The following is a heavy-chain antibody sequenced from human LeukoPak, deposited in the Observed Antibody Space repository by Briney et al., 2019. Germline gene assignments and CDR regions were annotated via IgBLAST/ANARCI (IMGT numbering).Heavy chain of an antibody. D-gene: IGHD4-23*01. CDR1: GGSFSSGGYY. CDR2: IYYSGST. V-gene: IGHV4-31*03. J-gene: IGHJ4*02. Sequence: PSETLSLTCTVSGGSFSSGGYYWSWIRQHPGKGLEWIGYIYYSGSTYYNPSLKSRVTISVDTSKNQFSLKLSSVTAADTAVYYCARASGYGGNSDYFDYWGQGTLVTVSS. CDR3: ARASGYGGNSDYFDY.